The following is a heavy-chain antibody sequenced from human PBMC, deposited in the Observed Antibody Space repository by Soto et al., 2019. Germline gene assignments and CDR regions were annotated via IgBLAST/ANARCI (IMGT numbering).Heavy chain of an antibody. CDR2: IKQDGSEK. CDR1: GFTFSSYW. V-gene: IGHV3-7*03. J-gene: IGHJ4*02. Sequence: EVQLVESGGGLVQPGGSLRLSCAASGFTFSSYWMSWVRQAPGKGLEWVANIKQDGSEKYYVDSVKGRFTISRDNAKNSLYLQMNSLRAEDTAVYYCARAPIVVVVAATHELFDYWGQGTLVTVSS. CDR3: ARAPIVVVVAATHELFDY. D-gene: IGHD2-15*01.